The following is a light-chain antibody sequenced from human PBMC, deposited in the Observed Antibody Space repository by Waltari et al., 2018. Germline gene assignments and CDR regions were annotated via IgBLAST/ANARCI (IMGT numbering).Light chain of an antibody. V-gene: IGKV1-5*03. J-gene: IGKJ1*01. CDR3: QQYNSRSPWT. CDR1: QSVSTW. Sequence: DIQMTQSPSTLSAFVGDRVTITCRASQSVSTWLAWFQQKPGKAPKLVVYKASTLESAVPSRFSGRGSGTEFTLTISSLQPDDFATYYCQQYNSRSPWTFGQGTKVEIK. CDR2: KAS.